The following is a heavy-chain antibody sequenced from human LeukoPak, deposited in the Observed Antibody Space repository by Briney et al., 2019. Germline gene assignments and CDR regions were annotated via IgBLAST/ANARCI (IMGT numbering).Heavy chain of an antibody. D-gene: IGHD2/OR15-2a*01. Sequence: GGSLRLSCAASGFTFSDYYMSWVRQAPGKGLEWVSTVSESGGNTYYADFVRGRFTISRDNSKNTLYLQMNSLRAEDTAVYSCARGAFYDYCGQGTLVTVSS. CDR3: ARGAFYDY. J-gene: IGHJ4*02. CDR1: GFTFSDYY. V-gene: IGHV3-23*01. CDR2: VSESGGNT.